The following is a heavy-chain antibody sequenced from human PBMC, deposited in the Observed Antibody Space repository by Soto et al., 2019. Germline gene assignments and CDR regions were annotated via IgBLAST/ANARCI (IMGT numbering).Heavy chain of an antibody. CDR1: GFTFSSYG. J-gene: IGHJ6*02. V-gene: IGHV3-33*01. CDR2: IWYDGSNK. D-gene: IGHD5-18*01. CDR3: ARDHHTAMVQDV. Sequence: GGSLRLSCAASGFTFSSYGMHWVRQAPGKGLEWVAVIWYDGSNKYYTDSVKGRFTISRDNSKSTLYLQMNSLRAEDTAVYYCARDHHTAMVQDVWGQGTTVTVSS.